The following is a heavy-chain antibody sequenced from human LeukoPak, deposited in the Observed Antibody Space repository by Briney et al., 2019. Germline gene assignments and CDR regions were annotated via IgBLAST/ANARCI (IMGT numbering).Heavy chain of an antibody. V-gene: IGHV4-39*07. Sequence: SETLSLTCTVSGGSISSSSYYWGWIHQPPGKGLEWIGSIYYSGSTYYNPSLKSRVTISVDTSKNQFSLKLSSVTAADTAVYYCARDKIDYYDSSGSNIFDYWGQGTLVTVSS. J-gene: IGHJ4*02. D-gene: IGHD3-22*01. CDR2: IYYSGST. CDR3: ARDKIDYYDSSGSNIFDY. CDR1: GGSISSSSYY.